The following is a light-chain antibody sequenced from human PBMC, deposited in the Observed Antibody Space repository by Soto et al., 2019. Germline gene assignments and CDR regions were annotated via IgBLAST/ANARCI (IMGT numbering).Light chain of an antibody. J-gene: IGKJ2*01. Sequence: DIQMTQSPSSLSASVGDRVTITCRASQSVRIYLNWYHQKPGKAPNLLIYGASTLQSGVPSRFRGSGSGTEFTLTISRLQPEDFATYYCQQSYETPYTFGQGTKVDIK. V-gene: IGKV1-39*01. CDR2: GAS. CDR3: QQSYETPYT. CDR1: QSVRIY.